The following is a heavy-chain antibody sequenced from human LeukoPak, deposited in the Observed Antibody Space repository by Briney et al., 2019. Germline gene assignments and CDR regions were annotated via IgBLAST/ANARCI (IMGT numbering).Heavy chain of an antibody. CDR3: AKERDIVVVVAALPDAFDI. CDR1: GGSFSGYY. D-gene: IGHD2-15*01. J-gene: IGHJ3*02. V-gene: IGHV4-34*01. CDR2: INHSGST. Sequence: SETLSLTCAVYGGSFSGYYWSWIRQPPGKGLEWIGEINHSGSTNYNPSLKSRVTISVDTSKNQFSLKLSSVTAADTAVYYCAKERDIVVVVAALPDAFDIWGQGTMVTVSS.